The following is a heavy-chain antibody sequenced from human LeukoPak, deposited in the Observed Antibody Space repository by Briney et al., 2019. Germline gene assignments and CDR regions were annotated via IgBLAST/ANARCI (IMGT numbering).Heavy chain of an antibody. Sequence: GGSLRLSCAASGFTFSSYSMNWVRQAPGKGLEGVSSISSSSSYIYYADSVKGRFTISRDNAKNSLYLQMNSLRAEDTAVYYCARNRETYYYGSGSYWTVDYWGQGTLVTVSS. J-gene: IGHJ4*02. CDR2: ISSSSSYI. V-gene: IGHV3-21*01. CDR3: ARNRETYYYGSGSYWTVDY. D-gene: IGHD3-10*01. CDR1: GFTFSSYS.